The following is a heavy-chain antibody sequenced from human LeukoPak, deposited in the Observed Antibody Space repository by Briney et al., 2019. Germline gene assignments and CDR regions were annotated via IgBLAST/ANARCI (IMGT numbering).Heavy chain of an antibody. J-gene: IGHJ5*02. V-gene: IGHV3-23*01. Sequence: GGSLRLSCAASGFTFSSYAMSWVRQAPGKGLEWVSAISGSGGSTYYADSVKGRFTISRDNSKNTLYLQMNSLRAEDTAVYYCAKDRGWIGFGELFSNWFDPWGQGTLVTVSS. CDR3: AKDRGWIGFGELFSNWFDP. CDR1: GFTFSSYA. CDR2: ISGSGGST. D-gene: IGHD3-10*01.